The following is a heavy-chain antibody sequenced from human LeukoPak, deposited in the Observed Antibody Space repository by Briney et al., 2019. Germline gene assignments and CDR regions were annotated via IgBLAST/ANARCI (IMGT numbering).Heavy chain of an antibody. J-gene: IGHJ6*03. V-gene: IGHV3-11*01. D-gene: IGHD6-6*01. CDR1: GFTFSDYY. Sequence: GGSLTLSCAASGFTFSDYYMSWIRQAPGKGREWVSYITSSGSTIYYADSVKGRFTISRDNAKNSLYLQMNSLRAEDTAVYYCAREIAARLHYYYYYMDVWGKGTTITVSS. CDR2: ITSSGSTI. CDR3: AREIAARLHYYYYYMDV.